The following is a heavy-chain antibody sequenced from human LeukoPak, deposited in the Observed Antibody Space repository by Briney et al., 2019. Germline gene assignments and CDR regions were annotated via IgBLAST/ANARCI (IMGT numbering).Heavy chain of an antibody. J-gene: IGHJ6*02. CDR1: GFTFSNYA. CDR3: ARDHYYDISGMDV. D-gene: IGHD3-22*01. Sequence: GGSLRHSCAASGFTFSNYAMYWVRQAPGKGLEWVAVISYDGSKKYYADSVKGRFTISRDNSKNTLYLQMNSLRAEDTAVYYCARDHYYDISGMDVWGQGTTVTVSS. CDR2: ISYDGSKK. V-gene: IGHV3-30-3*01.